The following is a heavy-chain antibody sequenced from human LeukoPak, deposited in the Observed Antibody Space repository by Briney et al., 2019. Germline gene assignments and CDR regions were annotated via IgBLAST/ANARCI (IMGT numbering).Heavy chain of an antibody. CDR1: GGSISSYY. D-gene: IGHD3-22*01. J-gene: IGHJ3*02. CDR2: IYYSGST. Sequence: PSETLSLTCTVSGGSISSYYWSWIRQPPGKGLEWIGYIYYSGSTNYNPSLKSRVPISVDTSKNQFSLKLSSVTAADTAVYYCARDPYYYDSSGYSSSHAFDIWGQGTMVTVSS. CDR3: ARDPYYYDSSGYSSSHAFDI. V-gene: IGHV4-59*01.